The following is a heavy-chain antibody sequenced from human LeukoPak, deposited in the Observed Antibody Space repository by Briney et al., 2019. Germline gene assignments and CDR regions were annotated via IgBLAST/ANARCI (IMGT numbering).Heavy chain of an antibody. Sequence: PGGSLRLSCAASGFTFSSYEMNWVRQAPGKGLEWVSSISSSSSYIYYADSVKGRFTISRDNAKNSLYLQMNSLRAEDTAVYYCARVGESYDFWSGYYRSWYYYMDVWGKGTTVTVSS. CDR2: ISSSSSYI. D-gene: IGHD3-3*01. CDR1: GFTFSSYE. J-gene: IGHJ6*03. CDR3: ARVGESYDFWSGYYRSWYYYMDV. V-gene: IGHV3-21*01.